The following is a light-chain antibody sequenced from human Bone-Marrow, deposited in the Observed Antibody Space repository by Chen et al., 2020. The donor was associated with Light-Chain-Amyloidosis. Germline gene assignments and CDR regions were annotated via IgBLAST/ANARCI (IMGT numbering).Light chain of an antibody. Sequence: EIVLTQSPGTLPLSPGERATLSCRASQRVSSSYLAWYQQKPGQAPRLLIYGASSRATGIPDRFSGSGSGTDFTLTISRLEPEDFAVYYCQQYGSSPWTFGQGTKVEIK. CDR3: QQYGSSPWT. CDR1: QRVSSSY. V-gene: IGKV3-20*01. J-gene: IGKJ1*01. CDR2: GAS.